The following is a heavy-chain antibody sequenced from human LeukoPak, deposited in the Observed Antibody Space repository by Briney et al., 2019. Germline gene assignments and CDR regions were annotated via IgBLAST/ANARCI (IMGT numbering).Heavy chain of an antibody. J-gene: IGHJ5*02. CDR2: IIPIFGTA. CDR3: ARDPFGAAAGTRWFDP. D-gene: IGHD6-13*01. CDR1: GGTCSSYA. Sequence: SVKVSCKASGGTCSSYAISWVRQAPGQGLVWMGGIIPIFGTANYAQEFQGRVTITADESTSTAYMELSSLRSEDTAVYYCARDPFGAAAGTRWFDPWGQGTLVTVSS. V-gene: IGHV1-69*01.